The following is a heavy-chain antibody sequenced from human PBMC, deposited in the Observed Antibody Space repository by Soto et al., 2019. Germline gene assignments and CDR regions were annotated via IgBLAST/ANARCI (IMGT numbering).Heavy chain of an antibody. Sequence: QLQLQGSGPGLVKPSETLALTCTVSGDSISSSNYYWGWIRQPPGKGLEWIGSIYSAGSTYYNPSLKSRVTISVDTSKNQFSLRLSSVTAADTAVYYSARHDPGYWGQGTLVTVSS. J-gene: IGHJ4*02. CDR3: ARHDPGY. CDR1: GDSISSSNYY. CDR2: IYSAGST. V-gene: IGHV4-39*01.